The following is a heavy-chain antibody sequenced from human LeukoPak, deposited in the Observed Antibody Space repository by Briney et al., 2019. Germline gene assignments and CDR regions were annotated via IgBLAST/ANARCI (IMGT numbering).Heavy chain of an antibody. Sequence: PSETLSLTCAVSGYSISSGYYWGWIRQPPGKGLEWIGSIYHSRSTYYNPSLKSRVTISVDTSKNQFSLKLSSVTAADTAVYYCARWGAAAGLDYWGQGTLVTVSS. J-gene: IGHJ4*02. CDR1: GYSISSGYY. CDR2: IYHSRST. V-gene: IGHV4-38-2*01. D-gene: IGHD6-13*01. CDR3: ARWGAAAGLDY.